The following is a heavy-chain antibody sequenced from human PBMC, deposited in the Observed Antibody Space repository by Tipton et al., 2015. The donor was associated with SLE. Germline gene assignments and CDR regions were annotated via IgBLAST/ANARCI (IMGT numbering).Heavy chain of an antibody. V-gene: IGHV1-2*06. Sequence: QLVQSGAEVKKPGASVKVSCKASGYTFTDYYIHWVRQAPGQGLEWMGRINPNSGGTNYAQKFQGRVTMTRDTSISTAYMELSRLRSDDTAMYYCARDYLKGRAIQYDYMNYWGQGTLVTVSS. D-gene: IGHD3-16*01. J-gene: IGHJ4*02. CDR1: GYTFTDYY. CDR3: ARDYLKGRAIQYDYMNY. CDR2: INPNSGGT.